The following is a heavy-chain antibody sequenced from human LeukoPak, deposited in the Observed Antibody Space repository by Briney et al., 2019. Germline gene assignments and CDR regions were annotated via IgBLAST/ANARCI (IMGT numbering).Heavy chain of an antibody. CDR3: ARWYCSSTSCSGIYYYYYMDV. CDR2: IYYSGST. CDR1: GGSISSSSYY. V-gene: IGHV4-39*01. D-gene: IGHD2-2*01. J-gene: IGHJ6*03. Sequence: SETLSLTCTVPGGSISSSSYYWGWIRQPPGKGLEWIGSIYYSGSTYYNPSLKSRVTISVDTSKNQFSLKLSSVTAADTAVYYCARWYCSSTSCSGIYYYYYMDVWGKGTTVTVSS.